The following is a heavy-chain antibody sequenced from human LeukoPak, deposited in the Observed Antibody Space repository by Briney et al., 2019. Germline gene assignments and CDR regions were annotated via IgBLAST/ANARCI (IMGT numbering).Heavy chain of an antibody. CDR1: GGPISSSSYY. CDR2: IYYSGST. Sequence: PSETLSLTCTVSGGPISSSSYYWGWIRQPPGKGLEWIGSIYYSGSTYYNPSLKSRVTISVDTSKNQSSLKLSSVTAADTAVYYCARHNGYYYYNPKFDYWGQGTLVTVSS. D-gene: IGHD3-22*01. V-gene: IGHV4-39*01. J-gene: IGHJ4*02. CDR3: ARHNGYYYYNPKFDY.